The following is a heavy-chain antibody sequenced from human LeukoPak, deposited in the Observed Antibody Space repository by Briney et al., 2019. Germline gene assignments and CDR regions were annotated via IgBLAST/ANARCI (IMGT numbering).Heavy chain of an antibody. J-gene: IGHJ5*02. Sequence: GASVKVSCKASGYTFTSYGISWVRQAPGQGLEWMGWISAYNGNTNYAQKLQGRVTMTTDTSTSTAYMELRSLRSDDTAVYYCARTPLFGVVIIYWFDPWGQGTLVTVSS. D-gene: IGHD3-3*01. CDR3: ARTPLFGVVIIYWFDP. CDR2: ISAYNGNT. V-gene: IGHV1-18*01. CDR1: GYTFTSYG.